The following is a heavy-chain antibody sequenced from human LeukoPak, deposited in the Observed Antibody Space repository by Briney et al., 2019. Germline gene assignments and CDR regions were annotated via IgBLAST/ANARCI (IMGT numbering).Heavy chain of an antibody. CDR3: ATSGMYYLSFDY. D-gene: IGHD2-8*01. Sequence: GASVKVSCKVFGYTFLDYNMNWVRQAPGQGLEWMGWINPNSGGTNYAQKFQGRVTMTRDTSISTAYMELSSLRSDDTAVYYCATSGMYYLSFDYWGQGTLVTVSS. CDR2: INPNSGGT. CDR1: GYTFLDYN. J-gene: IGHJ4*02. V-gene: IGHV1-2*02.